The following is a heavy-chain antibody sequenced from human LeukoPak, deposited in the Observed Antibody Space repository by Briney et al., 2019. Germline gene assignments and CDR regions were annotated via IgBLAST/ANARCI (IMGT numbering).Heavy chain of an antibody. Sequence: SETLSLTCTVSGGSISSYYWSWIRQPPGKGLEWIGYIYYSGSTNYNPSLKSRATISVDTSKNQFSLKLSSVTAADTAVYYCARGMVSSSWYWFDPWGQGTLVTVSS. CDR3: ARGMVSSSWYWFDP. CDR2: IYYSGST. CDR1: GGSISSYY. V-gene: IGHV4-59*01. D-gene: IGHD6-13*01. J-gene: IGHJ5*02.